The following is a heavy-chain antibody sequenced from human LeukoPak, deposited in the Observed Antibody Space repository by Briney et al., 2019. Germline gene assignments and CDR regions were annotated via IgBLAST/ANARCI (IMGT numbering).Heavy chain of an antibody. CDR2: ISYDGSNK. Sequence: PGGSLRLSCAASGFTFSSYAMHWVRQAPGKGLEGVAVISYDGSNKYYADSVKGRFTISRDNSKNTLYLQMNSLRAEDTAVYYCAREPGRASCSGGSCYGHFDYWGQGTLVTVSS. D-gene: IGHD2-15*01. CDR3: AREPGRASCSGGSCYGHFDY. V-gene: IGHV3-30*04. J-gene: IGHJ4*02. CDR1: GFTFSSYA.